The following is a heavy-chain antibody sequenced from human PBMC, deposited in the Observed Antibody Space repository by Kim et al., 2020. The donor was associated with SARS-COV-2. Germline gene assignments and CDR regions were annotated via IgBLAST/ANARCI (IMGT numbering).Heavy chain of an antibody. Sequence: SETLSLTCTVSGGSISSYYWSWIRQPPGKGLEWIGYIYYSGSTNYNPSLKSRVTISVDTSKNQFSLKLSSVTAADTAVYYCARDTGLWFGDRRSMGMDVWVQGTTVTVSS. D-gene: IGHD3-10*01. V-gene: IGHV4-59*13. CDR3: ARDTGLWFGDRRSMGMDV. J-gene: IGHJ6*02. CDR2: IYYSGST. CDR1: GGSISSYY.